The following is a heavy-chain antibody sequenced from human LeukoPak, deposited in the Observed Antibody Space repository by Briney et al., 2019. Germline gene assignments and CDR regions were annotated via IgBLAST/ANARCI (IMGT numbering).Heavy chain of an antibody. Sequence: ASVKVSCKASGYTFTSYYMHWVRQAPGQGLEWMGIINPSGGSTSYAQKFQGRVTMTRDTSTSTVYMELSSLRSEDTAVYYCATPGTYGSGSYPEGFDYWGQETLVTVSS. J-gene: IGHJ4*02. CDR2: INPSGGST. CDR1: GYTFTSYY. V-gene: IGHV1-46*01. D-gene: IGHD3-10*01. CDR3: ATPGTYGSGSYPEGFDY.